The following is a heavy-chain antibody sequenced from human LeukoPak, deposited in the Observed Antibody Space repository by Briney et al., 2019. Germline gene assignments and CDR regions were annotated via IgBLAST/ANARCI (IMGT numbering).Heavy chain of an antibody. J-gene: IGHJ4*02. Sequence: SQTLSLTCTVPGGSLSSGSYYWSWIRQPAGKGLEWIGRIYTSGSTNCNPSLKSRVTISVDTSKNQFSLKLSSVTAADTAVYYCASGGDQIAAAGNLVFFDYWGQGTLVTVSS. D-gene: IGHD6-13*01. CDR1: GGSLSSGSYY. CDR3: ASGGDQIAAAGNLVFFDY. V-gene: IGHV4-61*02. CDR2: IYTSGST.